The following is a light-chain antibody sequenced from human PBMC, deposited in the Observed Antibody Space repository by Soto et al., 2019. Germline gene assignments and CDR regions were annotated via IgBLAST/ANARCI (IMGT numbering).Light chain of an antibody. J-gene: IGLJ1*01. CDR2: STS. V-gene: IGLV8-61*01. CDR3: ALFMGNGISV. CDR1: SGSVSTANN. Sequence: QTVVTQESSFSVYPGGTVTLTCGLISGSVSTANNPNWYQQTPGQAPRTLIYSTSTRSSGVPDRFSGSILGNKAALTITGAQADDESDYSWALFMGNGISVLGTGTKLTVL.